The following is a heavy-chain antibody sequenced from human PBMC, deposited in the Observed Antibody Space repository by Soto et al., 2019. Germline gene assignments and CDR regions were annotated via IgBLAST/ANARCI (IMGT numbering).Heavy chain of an antibody. CDR2: IIPIFGTA. D-gene: IGHD2-2*01. V-gene: IGHV1-69*13. CDR1: GGTFSSYA. Sequence: EASVKVSCKASGGTFSSYAISWVRQAPGQGLEWMGGIIPIFGTANYAQKFQGRVTITADESTSTAYMELSSLRSEDTAVYYCAKAATYCSSTSCLRPANPDVWGQGTTVTVSS. J-gene: IGHJ6*02. CDR3: AKAATYCSSTSCLRPANPDV.